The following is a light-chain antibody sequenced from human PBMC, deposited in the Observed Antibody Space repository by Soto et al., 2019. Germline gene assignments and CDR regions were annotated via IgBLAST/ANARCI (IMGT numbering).Light chain of an antibody. CDR1: SSDVGNYNL. CDR3: CSYAGSSTYV. V-gene: IGLV2-23*01. J-gene: IGLJ1*01. Sequence: QSVLTQPASVSGSPGQSITISCTGTSSDVGNYNLVSWYQQHPGKAPNLMIYEGSKRPSGVSNRFSGSKSGNTASLTISGLQAEDEADYYCCSYAGSSTYVFGTGTKLTVL. CDR2: EGS.